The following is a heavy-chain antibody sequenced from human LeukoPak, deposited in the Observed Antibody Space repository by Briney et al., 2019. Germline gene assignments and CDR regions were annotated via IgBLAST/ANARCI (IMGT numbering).Heavy chain of an antibody. Sequence: SETLSLTCSVSAGSISSVSYYWSWIREPAGKGLEWIGHIYTSGSTEYNPSLKSRVTISVDTSKNQFSLKLSSVTAADTAMYYCARTSSSWESWNFDYWGQGTLVTVSS. D-gene: IGHD6-13*01. CDR2: IYTSGST. V-gene: IGHV4-61*09. J-gene: IGHJ4*02. CDR3: ARTSSSWESWNFDY. CDR1: AGSISSVSYY.